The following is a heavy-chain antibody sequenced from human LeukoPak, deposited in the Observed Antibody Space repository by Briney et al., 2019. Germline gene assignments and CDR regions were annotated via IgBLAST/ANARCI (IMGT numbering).Heavy chain of an antibody. CDR3: ANVVVVPAAVPVDY. CDR1: GFTFSSYA. J-gene: IGHJ4*02. V-gene: IGHV3-23*01. CDR2: ISGSGGST. Sequence: GGSLRLSCAASGFTFSSYAMSWVRQAPGKGLEWVSAISGSGGSTYYADSVKGRFTISRDNSKNTLYLQMNSLRAEDTAVYYCANVVVVPAAVPVDYWGQGTLVTVSS. D-gene: IGHD2-2*01.